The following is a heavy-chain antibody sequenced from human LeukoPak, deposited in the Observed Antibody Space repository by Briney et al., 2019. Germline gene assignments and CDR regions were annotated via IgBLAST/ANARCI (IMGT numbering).Heavy chain of an antibody. CDR3: AREGSVAGLKYFDY. CDR1: GGTFSSYA. Sequence: SVKVSCKASGGTFSSYAISWVRQAPGQGLEWMGGIIPIFGTANYAQKFQGRVTITTDESTSTAYMELSSLRYEDTAVYYCAREGSVAGLKYFDYWGQGTLVTVSS. CDR2: IIPIFGTA. V-gene: IGHV1-69*05. J-gene: IGHJ4*01. D-gene: IGHD6-19*01.